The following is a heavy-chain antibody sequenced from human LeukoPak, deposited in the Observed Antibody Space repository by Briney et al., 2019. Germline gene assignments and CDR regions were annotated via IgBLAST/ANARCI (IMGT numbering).Heavy chain of an antibody. CDR3: ARLRITGTKPYYYYMDV. CDR1: GFSLSSYW. D-gene: IGHD1/OR15-1a*01. CDR2: INTDGSST. J-gene: IGHJ6*03. Sequence: PGGSLRLSCAASGFSLSSYWMHWVRQAPGKGLVWVSRINTDGSSTSYADSVKGRFTISRDNAKDSLYLQMNSLRADDTAVYYCARLRITGTKPYYYYMDVWGKGTTVTVSS. V-gene: IGHV3-74*01.